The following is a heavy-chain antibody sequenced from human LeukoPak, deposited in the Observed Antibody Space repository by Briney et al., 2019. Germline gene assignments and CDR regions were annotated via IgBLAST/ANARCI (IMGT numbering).Heavy chain of an antibody. Sequence: PSETLSLTCTVSGGSISSSSNHWGWIRQPPGKGLEWIGSIYYSGNTYYNPSLESRVIMIVDTSRNQFSLKLSSPTAADTAVYYCARHGVVTVFRPTNWLDPWGQGTLVTVTS. J-gene: IGHJ5*02. CDR2: IYYSGNT. D-gene: IGHD2-21*02. V-gene: IGHV4-39*01. CDR1: GGSISSSSNH. CDR3: ARHGVVTVFRPTNWLDP.